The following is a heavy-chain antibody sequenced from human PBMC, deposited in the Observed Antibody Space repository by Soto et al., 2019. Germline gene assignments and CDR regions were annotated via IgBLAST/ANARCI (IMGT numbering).Heavy chain of an antibody. CDR2: ISGSGGST. CDR1: GFTFSSYA. J-gene: IGHJ4*02. Sequence: GGSLRLSCAASGFTFSSYAMSWVRQAPGKGLEWVSAISGSGGSTYYADSVKGRFTISRDNSKNTLYLQMNSLRAEDTAVYYCARGFDFWSGYSSYHFDYWRQGPLVTVSS. CDR3: ARGFDFWSGYSSYHFDY. V-gene: IGHV3-23*01. D-gene: IGHD3-3*01.